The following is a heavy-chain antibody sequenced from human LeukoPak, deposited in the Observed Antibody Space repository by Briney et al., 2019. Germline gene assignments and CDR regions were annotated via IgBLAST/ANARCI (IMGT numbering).Heavy chain of an antibody. CDR1: GFTFTSYT. J-gene: IGHJ3*02. CDR2: ISSSGSYI. D-gene: IGHD2-21*01. CDR3: ARSLIADGAFDI. V-gene: IGHV3-21*01. Sequence: GGSLRLSCAASGFTFTSYTMNWVRQAPGKGLEWVSDISSSGSYIDYADSVKGRFTISRDNAKNSLFLHMNSPRAEDTAVYYCARSLIADGAFDIWGQGTMVTVSS.